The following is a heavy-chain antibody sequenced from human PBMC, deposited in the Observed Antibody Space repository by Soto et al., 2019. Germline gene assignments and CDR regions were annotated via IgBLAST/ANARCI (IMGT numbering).Heavy chain of an antibody. J-gene: IGHJ6*03. Sequence: SETLSLTCAVYGGSFSGYYWSWIRQPPGKGLEWIGEINHSGSTNYNPSLKSRVTISVDTSKNQFSLKLSSVTAADKAVYYCARNNWSSTSCYYDYYYMDVWGKGTTGTVSS. D-gene: IGHD2-2*01. CDR2: INHSGST. CDR1: GGSFSGYY. V-gene: IGHV4-34*01. CDR3: ARNNWSSTSCYYDYYYMDV.